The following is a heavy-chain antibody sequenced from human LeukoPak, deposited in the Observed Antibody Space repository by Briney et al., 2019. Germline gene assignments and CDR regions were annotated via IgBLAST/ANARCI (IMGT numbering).Heavy chain of an antibody. CDR2: ISGSGSRT. D-gene: IGHD1-26*01. J-gene: IGHJ3*02. V-gene: IGHV3-23*01. Sequence: GGSLRLSCAASGFTYSSYGMTWVRQAPGKGLEWVSGISGSGSRTDYADSVKGRFAISRDNAKNTLYLQMNSLRAEDTAAYYCAKGSREWELLDAFDIWGQGTMVTVSS. CDR3: AKGSREWELLDAFDI. CDR1: GFTYSSYG.